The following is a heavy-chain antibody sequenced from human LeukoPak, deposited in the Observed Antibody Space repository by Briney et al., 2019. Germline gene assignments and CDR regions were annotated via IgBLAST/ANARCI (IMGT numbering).Heavy chain of an antibody. CDR3: ARVVRYYYGSGSAPYYYYYMDV. CDR1: GGSISSYY. CDR2: IYYSGST. J-gene: IGHJ6*03. D-gene: IGHD3-10*01. Sequence: SGTLSLTCTVSGGSISSYYWSWIRQPPGKGLEWIGYIYYSGSTNYNPSLKSRVTISVDMSKNQFSLKLSSVTAADTAVYYCARVVRYYYGSGSAPYYYYYMDVWGKGTTVTISS. V-gene: IGHV4-59*01.